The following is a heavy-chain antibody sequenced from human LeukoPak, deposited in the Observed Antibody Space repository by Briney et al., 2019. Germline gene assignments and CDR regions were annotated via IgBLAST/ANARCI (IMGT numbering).Heavy chain of an antibody. Sequence: GGSLRLSXAASGFTFSSYAMSWVRQAPGKGLEWVSAISGSGGSTYYADSVKGRFTISRDNSKNTLYLQMNSLRAEDTAVYYCAKRLSYYYYYMGVWGKGTTVTVSS. CDR2: ISGSGGST. CDR3: AKRLSYYYYYMGV. V-gene: IGHV3-23*01. D-gene: IGHD2-21*02. J-gene: IGHJ6*03. CDR1: GFTFSSYA.